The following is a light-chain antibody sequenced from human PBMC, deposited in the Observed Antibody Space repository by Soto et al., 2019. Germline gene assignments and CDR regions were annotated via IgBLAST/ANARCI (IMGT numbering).Light chain of an antibody. J-gene: IGKJ4*01. CDR1: QTVSSSY. CDR2: GAA. Sequence: EIELTQSPGTLSLSPGERATLSCRASQTVSSSYVAWYQQKPVQAPRLRIYGAAIGATGIPDRFSGSGSGTDFNLTTSRLEPEDFAVYYCQQYGSSPTTFGGGTKVEI. V-gene: IGKV3-20*01. CDR3: QQYGSSPTT.